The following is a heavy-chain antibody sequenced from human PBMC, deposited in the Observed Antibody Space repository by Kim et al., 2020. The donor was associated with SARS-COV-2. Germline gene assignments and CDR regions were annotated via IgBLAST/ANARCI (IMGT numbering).Heavy chain of an antibody. CDR1: GGSIPSLSW. CDR2: ISHRGSP. CDR3: AGFSADMMSMMWGRGGWFDP. V-gene: IGHV4-4*02. D-gene: IGHD3-16*01. J-gene: IGHJ5*02. Sequence: SETLSLTCAVSGGSIPSLSWWSWVRQAPGKGLEWIGEISHRGSPNYHPSLKSRMTISIDSSKNQFSLKLTSVTAADTAIYFCAGFSADMMSMMWGRGGWFDPWGQGTLVTVSS.